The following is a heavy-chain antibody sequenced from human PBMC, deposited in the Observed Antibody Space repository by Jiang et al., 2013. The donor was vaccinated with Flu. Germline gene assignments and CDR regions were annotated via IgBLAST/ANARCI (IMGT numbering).Heavy chain of an antibody. V-gene: IGHV5-10-1*01. CDR2: IDPSDSYT. CDR1: GYSFTSYW. CDR3: ARLVRDSNGNDAFDI. Sequence: GAEVKKPGYSLRISCQGSGYSFTSYWISWVRQMPGKGLEWMGRIDPSDSYTNYSPSFQGHVTISADKSISTAYLQWSSLKASDTAMYYCARLVRDSNGNDAFDIWGQGTMVTVSS. D-gene: IGHD3-22*01. J-gene: IGHJ3*02.